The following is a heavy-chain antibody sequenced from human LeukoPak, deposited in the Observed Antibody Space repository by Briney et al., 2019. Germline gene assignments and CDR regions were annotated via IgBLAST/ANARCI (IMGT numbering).Heavy chain of an antibody. CDR3: TRDHGYGYHYFEN. CDR1: AFTFGDYA. CDR2: IRSRSYGGTT. J-gene: IGHJ4*02. D-gene: IGHD5-18*01. V-gene: IGHV3-49*04. Sequence: GGSLRLSCTGSAFTFGDYALNWVRQAPGKGLEWIGFIRSRSYGGTTKYAASVKGRFTISRDDSKNIAYLEMNSLKTEDTAVYFCTRDHGYGYHYFENWGQGTLVTVS.